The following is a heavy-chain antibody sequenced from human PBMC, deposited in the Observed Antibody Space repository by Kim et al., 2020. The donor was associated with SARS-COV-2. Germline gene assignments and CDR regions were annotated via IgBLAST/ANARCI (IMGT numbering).Heavy chain of an antibody. CDR1: GFPFSSYV. D-gene: IGHD1-1*01. J-gene: IGHJ5*01. CDR3: AKKALLTWKGGFDF. V-gene: IGHV3-23*01. Sequence: GGSLRLSCAASGFPFSSYVMYWVRQAPGKGLEWVSSLTNTGENTFYADSVRGRFTISRDNSKSTLYLEMNSLRADDTAVYYCAKKALLTWKGGFDFWGQGTLVPVPS. CDR2: LTNTGENT.